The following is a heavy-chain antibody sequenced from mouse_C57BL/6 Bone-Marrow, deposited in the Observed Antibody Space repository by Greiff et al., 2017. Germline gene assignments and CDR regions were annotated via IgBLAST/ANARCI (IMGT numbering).Heavy chain of an antibody. CDR2: IDPENGDT. CDR1: GFNIKDDY. Sequence: EVQLQQSGAELVRPGASVKLSCTASGFNIKDDYMHWVKQRPEPGLEWIGWIDPENGDTEYASKFQGKAPITADTSSNTAYLQLSSLTSEDTAVYYCTTLDYYGSEAWFAYWGQGTLVTVSA. J-gene: IGHJ3*01. D-gene: IGHD1-1*01. CDR3: TTLDYYGSEAWFAY. V-gene: IGHV14-4*01.